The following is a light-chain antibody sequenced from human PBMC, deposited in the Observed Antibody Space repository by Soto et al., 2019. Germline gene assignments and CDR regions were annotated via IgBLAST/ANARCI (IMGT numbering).Light chain of an antibody. CDR3: QQYNNWPPRT. J-gene: IGKJ1*01. CDR1: QSFRSN. Sequence: EIVMTQSPATLSVSPGERATLSCRASQSFRSNLAWYQQRPGQAPRLLIYGASTRATGIPARFSGSGSGTEFTLTISSLQSEDFAVYYCQQYNNWPPRTFGQGTKVDIK. V-gene: IGKV3-15*01. CDR2: GAS.